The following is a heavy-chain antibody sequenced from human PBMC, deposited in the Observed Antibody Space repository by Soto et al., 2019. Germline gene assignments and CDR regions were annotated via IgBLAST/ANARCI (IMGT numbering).Heavy chain of an antibody. D-gene: IGHD5-12*01. V-gene: IGHV1-8*01. J-gene: IGHJ4*02. CDR2: MNPNSGNT. CDR1: GYSFTSYD. CDR3: ARGDGYIFDF. Sequence: GASVKVSCKASGYSFTSYDINWVRQATGQGLEWTGWMNPNSGNTGYAQKFQGRVTMTRNTSISTAYMELSSLRSDDTAVYSCARGDGYIFDFWGQGTLVTVSS.